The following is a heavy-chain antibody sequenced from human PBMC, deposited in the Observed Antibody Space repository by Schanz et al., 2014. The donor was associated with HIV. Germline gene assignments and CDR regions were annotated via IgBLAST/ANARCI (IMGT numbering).Heavy chain of an antibody. Sequence: EVQLVESGGGLVQPGGSLRLSCAASGFTFSSYSMNWVRQAPGKGLEWVSYISSSSRTIYYAASVKGRFTISRDNAKNSLYLQMNSLRDDDTAVYYCANEEVPNDYWGQGTLVTVSS. V-gene: IGHV3-48*02. CDR2: ISSSSRTI. J-gene: IGHJ4*02. CDR1: GFTFSSYS. CDR3: ANEEVPNDY.